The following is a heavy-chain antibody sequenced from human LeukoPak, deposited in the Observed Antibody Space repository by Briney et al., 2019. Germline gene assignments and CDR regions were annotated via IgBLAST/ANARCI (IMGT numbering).Heavy chain of an antibody. V-gene: IGHV4-4*02. CDR2: IYHSGST. CDR1: GGSISSSNW. D-gene: IGHD3-22*01. J-gene: IGHJ4*02. CDR3: SSLGYYDSSGLPVRYFDY. Sequence: SETLSLTCAVSGGSISSSNWWSWVRQPPGKGLEWIGEIYHSGSTNYNPSLKSRVIISVDKSKNQFSLKLSSVTAADTAVYYCSSLGYYDSSGLPVRYFDYWGQGTLVTVSS.